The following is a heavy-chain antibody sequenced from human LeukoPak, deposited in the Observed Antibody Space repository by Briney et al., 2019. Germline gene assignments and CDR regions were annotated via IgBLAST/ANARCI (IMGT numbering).Heavy chain of an antibody. CDR1: GYTFTSYD. V-gene: IGHV1-8*02. CDR2: MNPSSGNT. D-gene: IGHD1-1*01. J-gene: IGHJ6*03. Sequence: ASVKVSCKASGYTFTSYDINWVRQATGQGLEWMGWMNPSSGNTGYVQKFQGRVTITRNTSISTAYMELSSLRSEDTAVYYCARVSTGRYYYYYYMDVWGKGNTVTVSS. CDR3: ARVSTGRYYYYYYMDV.